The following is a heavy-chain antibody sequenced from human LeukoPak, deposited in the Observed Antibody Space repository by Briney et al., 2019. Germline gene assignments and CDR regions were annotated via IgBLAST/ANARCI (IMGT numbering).Heavy chain of an antibody. CDR3: ARRGANSGSYSHFDL. CDR1: GGSISNYY. J-gene: IGHJ2*01. Sequence: PSETLSLTCTVSGGSISNYYGNWIRQPPGKGLEGIGNIYYSGSTNYNPSLKSRVTISVDTSKNQFSLKLSSLTAADTAVYYCARRGANSGSYSHFDLWGRGTLVTVSS. V-gene: IGHV4-59*01. D-gene: IGHD1-26*01. CDR2: IYYSGST.